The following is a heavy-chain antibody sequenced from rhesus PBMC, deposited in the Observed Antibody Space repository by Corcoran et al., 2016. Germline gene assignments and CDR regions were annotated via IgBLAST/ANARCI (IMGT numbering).Heavy chain of an antibody. Sequence: QVQLQESGPGVVKPSETLSLTCAVSGGSISSGYDWSWIRPLPGKGLEWIGYIYGSSGSTNHTPSLKNRVTISKDASKNQFALKLSSVTAADTAVYYCARDRSRGHDAFDFWGQGLRVTVSS. J-gene: IGHJ3*01. CDR1: GGSISSGYD. D-gene: IGHD6-31*01. CDR2: IYGSSGST. CDR3: ARDRSRGHDAFDF. V-gene: IGHV4-76*01.